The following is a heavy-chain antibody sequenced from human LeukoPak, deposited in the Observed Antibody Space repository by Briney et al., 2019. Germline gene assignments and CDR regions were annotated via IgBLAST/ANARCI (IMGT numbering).Heavy chain of an antibody. CDR3: ARDYSGYDWDWYCDL. D-gene: IGHD5-12*01. Sequence: PSESLSLTCTVSGRSIRSYHWIWTRQPAGKGLVGIGRIYNSGSTNYNPSLKSRVTMPVNSYKNQLYLKLSSVTGADTAVYYCARDYSGYDWDWYCDLWGRGTLVTVSS. CDR1: GRSIRSYH. J-gene: IGHJ2*01. CDR2: IYNSGST. V-gene: IGHV4-4*07.